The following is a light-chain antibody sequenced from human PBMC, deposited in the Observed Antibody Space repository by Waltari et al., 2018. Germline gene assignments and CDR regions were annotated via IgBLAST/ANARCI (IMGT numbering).Light chain of an antibody. V-gene: IGKV1-5*03. J-gene: IGKJ4*01. CDR2: KAS. CDR1: QSISSW. Sequence: DIQMPQSTSSLSASIGDRVTFTCRASQSISSWLAWYQQKPGKAPKLLISKASTLESGVPSRFSGSGSGTEFTLTISSLQPDDFATYYCQQYTSFSLTFGGGTTVEIK. CDR3: QQYTSFSLT.